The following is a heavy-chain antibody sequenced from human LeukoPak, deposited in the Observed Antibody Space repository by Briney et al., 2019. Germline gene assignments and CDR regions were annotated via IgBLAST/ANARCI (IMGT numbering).Heavy chain of an antibody. CDR2: INYIGST. Sequence: SETLSLTCTVSGDSISTYYWTWIRQPPGKRLEWIGYINYIGSTIYNPSLKSRLTMSVDTSKNQSSLNLSSVTAADTAVYFCARVVTLAGSRFFDYWGRGTLATVSS. D-gene: IGHD6-19*01. CDR3: ARVVTLAGSRFFDY. V-gene: IGHV4-59*01. J-gene: IGHJ4*02. CDR1: GDSISTYY.